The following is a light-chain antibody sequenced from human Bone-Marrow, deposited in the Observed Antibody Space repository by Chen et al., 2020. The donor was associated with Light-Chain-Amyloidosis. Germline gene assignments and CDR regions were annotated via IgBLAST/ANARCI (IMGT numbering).Light chain of an antibody. Sequence: NFMLTQPHSVSESPGKTVIISCTRSSGSIATNYVHWYQQRPGSSPTTVIYEDDRRPSGVPDRFSGSIDRSSNSASLTISGLKTEDEADYYCQSYQGSSQGVFGGGTKLTVL. CDR2: EDD. V-gene: IGLV6-57*01. CDR1: SGSIATNY. J-gene: IGLJ3*02. CDR3: QSYQGSSQGV.